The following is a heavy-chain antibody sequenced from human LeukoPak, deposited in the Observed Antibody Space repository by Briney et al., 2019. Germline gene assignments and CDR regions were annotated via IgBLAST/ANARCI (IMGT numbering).Heavy chain of an antibody. D-gene: IGHD6-6*01. CDR3: ARDPPGRPYSSSLYG. J-gene: IGHJ4*02. CDR2: IDHTGST. Sequence: SETLSLTCTVSDDSITIYYWTWIRQPPGKGLEWIGYIDHTGSTNYNPSLNSRVTISRDTSKNHFSLKLSSVTAADTAVYYCARDPPGRPYSSSLYGWGQGTLVTVSS. V-gene: IGHV4-59*12. CDR1: DDSITIYY.